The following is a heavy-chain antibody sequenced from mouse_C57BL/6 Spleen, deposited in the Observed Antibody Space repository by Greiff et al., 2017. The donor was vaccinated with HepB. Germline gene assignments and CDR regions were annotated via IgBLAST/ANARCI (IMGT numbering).Heavy chain of an antibody. V-gene: IGHV1-55*01. CDR2: IYPGSGST. J-gene: IGHJ1*03. Sequence: QVQLKQPGAELVKPGASVKMSCKASGYTFTSYWITWVKQRPGQGLEWIGDIYPGSGSTNYNEKFKSKATLTVDTSSSTAYMQLSSLTSEDSAVYYCARNGDYYGSSPSVWGTGTTVTVSS. CDR1: GYTFTSYW. CDR3: ARNGDYYGSSPSV. D-gene: IGHD1-1*01.